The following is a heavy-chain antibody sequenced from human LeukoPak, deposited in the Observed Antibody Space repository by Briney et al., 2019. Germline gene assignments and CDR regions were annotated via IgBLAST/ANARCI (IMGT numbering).Heavy chain of an antibody. CDR3: AKHWDYYGMDV. D-gene: IGHD3-16*01. Sequence: PGGSLRLSYAASGFTFSSYSMNWVRQAPGKGLEWVSSISSSSSYIYYADSVKGRFTISRDNAKNSLYLQMNSLRAEDTAVYYCAKHWDYYGMDVWGQGTTVTVSS. J-gene: IGHJ6*02. CDR1: GFTFSSYS. CDR2: ISSSSSYI. V-gene: IGHV3-21*01.